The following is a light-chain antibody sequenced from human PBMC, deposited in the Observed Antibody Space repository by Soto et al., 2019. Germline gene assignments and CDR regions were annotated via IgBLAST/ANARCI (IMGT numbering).Light chain of an antibody. CDR1: SYNIGAPYN. J-gene: IGLJ3*02. Sequence: QSVLTQPPSVSGAPGQRVTISCTGGSYNIGAPYNVHWYQQLPGTAPKLLIYGNTNRPSGVPDRFSGSKSGTSASLAITGLQPEDEADYYCQSFDLSQTWVFGGGTQLTVL. CDR2: GNT. V-gene: IGLV1-40*01. CDR3: QSFDLSQTWV.